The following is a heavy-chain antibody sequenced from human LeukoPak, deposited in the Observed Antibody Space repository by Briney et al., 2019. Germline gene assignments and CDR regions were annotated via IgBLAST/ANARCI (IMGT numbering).Heavy chain of an antibody. CDR1: GFTVSSYA. CDR3: ACGLERKPEVSPDLDY. J-gene: IGHJ4*02. V-gene: IGHV3-23*01. CDR2: ISGSGGST. D-gene: IGHD1-1*01. Sequence: PGGSLRLSCAASGFTVSSYAMSWVRQAPGKGLEWVSAISGSGGSTYYADSVKGRFTISRDNSKNTLYLQMSSLRPEDTAVYHCACGLERKPEVSPDLDYWGQGTLVTVSS.